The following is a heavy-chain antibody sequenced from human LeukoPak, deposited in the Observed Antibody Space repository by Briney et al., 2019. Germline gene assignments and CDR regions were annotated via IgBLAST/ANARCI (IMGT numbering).Heavy chain of an antibody. CDR2: MNPNSGNT. Sequence: ASVKVSCKAPGYTFTIYDINWVRQATGQGLEWMGWMNPNSGNTGYAQKFQGRVTMTRNTSISTAYMELSSLRSEDTAVYYCARESVEYSESQATGYGMDVWGQGTTVTVSS. V-gene: IGHV1-8*01. D-gene: IGHD5-18*01. J-gene: IGHJ6*02. CDR3: ARESVEYSESQATGYGMDV. CDR1: GYTFTIYD.